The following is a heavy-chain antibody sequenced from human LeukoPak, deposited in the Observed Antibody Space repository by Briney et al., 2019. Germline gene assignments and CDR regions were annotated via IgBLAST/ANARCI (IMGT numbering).Heavy chain of an antibody. CDR3: ARGSYDYVWGSYRYRDYFDY. CDR1: GGSISGYY. V-gene: IGHV4-34*01. CDR2: INHSGST. D-gene: IGHD3-16*02. Sequence: SETLSLTCTVSGGSISGYYWSWIRQPPGKGLEWIGEINHSGSTNYNPSLKSRVTISVDTSKNQFSLKLSSVTAADTAVYYCARGSYDYVWGSYRYRDYFDYWGQGTLVTVSS. J-gene: IGHJ4*02.